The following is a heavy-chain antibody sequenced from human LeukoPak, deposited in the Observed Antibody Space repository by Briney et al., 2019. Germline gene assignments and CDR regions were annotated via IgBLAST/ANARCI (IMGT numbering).Heavy chain of an antibody. Sequence: PSQTLSLTCTVSGASISSTSYRWGWIRQPAGKGPEWIGHIHTSGSTNYNPSLKSRVTISVDTSKNQFSLKLSSVTAADTAVYYCARTLPYYYDSSGVDIWGQGTMVTVSS. J-gene: IGHJ3*02. D-gene: IGHD3-22*01. CDR2: IHTSGST. CDR3: ARTLPYYYDSSGVDI. CDR1: GASISSTSYR. V-gene: IGHV4-61*09.